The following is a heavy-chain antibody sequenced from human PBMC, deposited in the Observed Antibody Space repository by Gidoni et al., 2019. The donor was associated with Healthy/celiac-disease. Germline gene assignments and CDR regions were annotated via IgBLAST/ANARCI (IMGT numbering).Heavy chain of an antibody. CDR1: GYNFKSYY. V-gene: IGHV1-46*02. CDR2: SKPRGEST. J-gene: IGHJ4*02. Sequence: QVQLVQSGAEVMRPGASVKVSCKSSGYNFKSYYIHWVRQAPGQGLQWMGISKPRGESTVNAQMFQGRVTMTRNTSRSTVYMGLTGLRSDDTAVYYCARDPRWYDTSGYYLDYWGQGTLVTVSS. CDR3: ARDPRWYDTSGYYLDY. D-gene: IGHD3-22*01.